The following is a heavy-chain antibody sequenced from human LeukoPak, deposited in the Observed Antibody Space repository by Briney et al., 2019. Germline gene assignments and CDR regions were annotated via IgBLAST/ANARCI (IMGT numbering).Heavy chain of an antibody. J-gene: IGHJ4*02. D-gene: IGHD2-8*01. Sequence: SVKVSCKASGYTFTSYGISWVRQAPGQGLEWMGGIIPIFGTANYAQKFQGRVTITADESTSTAYMELSSLRSEDTAVYYCARLEGYCTNGVCSFDYWGQGTLVTVSS. CDR3: ARLEGYCTNGVCSFDY. V-gene: IGHV1-69*13. CDR2: IIPIFGTA. CDR1: GYTFTSYG.